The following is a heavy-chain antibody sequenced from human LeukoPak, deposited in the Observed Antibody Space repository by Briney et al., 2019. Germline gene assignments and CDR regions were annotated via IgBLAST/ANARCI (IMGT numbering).Heavy chain of an antibody. J-gene: IGHJ4*02. D-gene: IGHD6-13*01. CDR2: MYYSGST. CDR1: GDSISSYY. V-gene: IGHV4-59*13. CDR3: ARDRQQLGSFHY. Sequence: SETLPLTCTVSGDSISSYYWSWIRQPPGKGLEWIGYMYYSGSTNYNPSLKSRVTISVDTSKNQFSLKLSSVTAADTAVYYCARDRQQLGSFHYWGPGTLVTVSS.